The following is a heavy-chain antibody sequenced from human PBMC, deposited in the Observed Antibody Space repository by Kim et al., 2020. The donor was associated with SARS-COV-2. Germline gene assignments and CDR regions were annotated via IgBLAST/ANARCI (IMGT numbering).Heavy chain of an antibody. CDR2: IYYSGST. J-gene: IGHJ4*02. CDR3: ARLVAGYCSGGSCYPHFDY. CDR1: GGSISSSSYY. D-gene: IGHD2-15*01. Sequence: SETLSLTCTVSGGSISSSSYYWGWIRQPPGKGLEWIGSIYYSGSTYYNPSLKSRVTISVDTSKNQFSLKLSSVTAADTAVYYCARLVAGYCSGGSCYPHFDYWGQGTLVTVSS. V-gene: IGHV4-39*01.